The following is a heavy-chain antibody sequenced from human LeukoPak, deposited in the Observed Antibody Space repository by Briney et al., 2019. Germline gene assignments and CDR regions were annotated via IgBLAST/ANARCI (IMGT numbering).Heavy chain of an antibody. V-gene: IGHV3-23*01. Sequence: GGSLRLSCAASGFTFSSYWMSWVRQAPGKGLEWVSGITDTGGSTYYADSVKGRFTISRDNSKNTLYLQMSSMRAEDTAVYYCAKRPLKYSGSYFDYWGQGTLVTVSS. D-gene: IGHD1-26*01. CDR1: GFTFSSYW. CDR3: AKRPLKYSGSYFDY. J-gene: IGHJ4*02. CDR2: ITDTGGST.